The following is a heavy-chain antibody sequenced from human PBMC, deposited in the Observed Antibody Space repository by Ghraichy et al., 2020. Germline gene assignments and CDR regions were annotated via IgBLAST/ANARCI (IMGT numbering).Heavy chain of an antibody. CDR3: ARSLPFDMWSGCDS. J-gene: IGHJ4*02. Sequence: GGSLRLSCVGSGFTFSDYYMTWIRQAPGKGLEWIANISSTGSYTTYADAVKGRFTISRDDAKNSVYLQMNSLRGEDTAVYFCARSLPFDMWSGCDSWGQGTLVIVSS. D-gene: IGHD5-12*01. CDR1: GFTFSDYY. CDR2: ISSTGSYT. V-gene: IGHV3-11*03.